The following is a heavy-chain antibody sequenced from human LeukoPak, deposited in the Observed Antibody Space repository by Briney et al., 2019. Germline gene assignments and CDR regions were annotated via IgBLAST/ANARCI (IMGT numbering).Heavy chain of an antibody. CDR1: GFTFSSYS. CDR2: IYSGGST. CDR3: ARGNGDYEAFDI. D-gene: IGHD4-17*01. V-gene: IGHV3-66*01. J-gene: IGHJ3*02. Sequence: GGSLRLSCAASGFTFSSYSMNWVRQAPGKGLEWVSVIYSGGSTYYADSVKGRFTISRDNSKNTLYLQMNSLRAEDTAVYYCARGNGDYEAFDIWGQGTMVTVSS.